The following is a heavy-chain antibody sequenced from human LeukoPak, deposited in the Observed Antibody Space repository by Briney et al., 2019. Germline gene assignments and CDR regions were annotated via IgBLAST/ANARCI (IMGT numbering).Heavy chain of an antibody. CDR2: ISYDGSGK. Sequence: GGSLRLSCAASGFTFSNYAMHWVRQAPGMGLEWVALISYDGSGKYYSDSVKGRFTISRDSSENTLYLQMNSLRAEDTAIYYCARERTGYYIVYWGQGTLVTVSS. CDR1: GFTFSNYA. D-gene: IGHD3-3*01. V-gene: IGHV3-30*04. CDR3: ARERTGYYIVY. J-gene: IGHJ4*02.